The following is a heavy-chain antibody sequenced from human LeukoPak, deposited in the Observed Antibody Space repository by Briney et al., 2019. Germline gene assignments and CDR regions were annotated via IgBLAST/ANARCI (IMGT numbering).Heavy chain of an antibody. CDR2: INSDGSTT. CDR3: TSGYCSGGGCHTTNSPFDY. V-gene: IGHV3-74*01. Sequence: GGSLRLSCAASGFTFDTFWMHWVRQAPGQGLVWVSRINSDGSTTTYADSVKGRFTISGDNAKNTLYLQMNSLRAEDTAVYYCTSGYCSGGGCHTTNSPFDYWGQGILVTVSS. J-gene: IGHJ4*02. CDR1: GFTFDTFW. D-gene: IGHD2-15*01.